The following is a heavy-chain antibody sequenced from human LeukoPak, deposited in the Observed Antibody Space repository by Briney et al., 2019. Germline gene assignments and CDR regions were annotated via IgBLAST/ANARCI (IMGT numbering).Heavy chain of an antibody. Sequence: PSETLSLTCTVSGGSISSSSYYWGWIRQPPGKGLEWIGEIIHSGATSSSPSLKSRVTISMDPSKNQFSLRLSSVTAADTAVYYCARGRFSVYYFDYWGQGSLVTVSS. D-gene: IGHD3-3*02. V-gene: IGHV4-39*07. CDR2: IIHSGAT. CDR3: ARGRFSVYYFDY. CDR1: GGSISSSSYY. J-gene: IGHJ4*02.